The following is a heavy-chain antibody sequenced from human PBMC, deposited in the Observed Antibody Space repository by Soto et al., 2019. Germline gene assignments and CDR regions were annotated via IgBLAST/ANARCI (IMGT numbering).Heavy chain of an antibody. CDR1: GFTFSSYW. CDR2: INSDGSST. CDR3: ARGKEGGGYDAFDI. V-gene: IGHV3-74*01. D-gene: IGHD1-26*01. J-gene: IGHJ3*02. Sequence: GESLKISCAASGFTFSSYWMHWVRQAPGKGLVWVSRINSDGSSTSYADSVKGRFTISRDNAKNTLYLQMNSLRAEDTAVYYCARGKEGGGYDAFDIWGQGTMVTVSS.